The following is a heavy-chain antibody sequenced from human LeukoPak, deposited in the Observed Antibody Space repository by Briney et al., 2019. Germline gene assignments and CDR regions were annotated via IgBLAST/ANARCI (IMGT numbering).Heavy chain of an antibody. CDR1: GGSISPYY. CDR2: IYYSGNT. CDR3: ARSTGSTMFIDY. V-gene: IGHV4-59*01. J-gene: IGHJ4*02. Sequence: SETLSLTCTVSGGSISPYYWSWIRQPPGKGLEWLGYIYYSGNTDYNPSLKSRVAISVDTSKNQFSLKLSSVTAADTAVYYCARSTGSTMFIDYWGQGTLATVSS. D-gene: IGHD3-10*02.